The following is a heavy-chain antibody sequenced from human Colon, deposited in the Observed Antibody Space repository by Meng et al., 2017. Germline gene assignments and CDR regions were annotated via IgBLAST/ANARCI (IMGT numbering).Heavy chain of an antibody. V-gene: IGHV4-59*08. Sequence: LHLQESGPVLLRPSRTLSITCAASVGSISTYYWSWIRQPPGKGLEWIGNNYYSGSTNYNPSLASRVTISVDSSKNQFSLKLSSVTAADTAVYYCARHQNGGTYPLDYWGQGTLVTVSS. D-gene: IGHD3-16*02. J-gene: IGHJ4*02. CDR2: NYYSGST. CDR1: VGSISTYY. CDR3: ARHQNGGTYPLDY.